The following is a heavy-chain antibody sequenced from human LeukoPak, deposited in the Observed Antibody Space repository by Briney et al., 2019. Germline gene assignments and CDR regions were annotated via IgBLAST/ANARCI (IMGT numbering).Heavy chain of an antibody. D-gene: IGHD2-2*01. CDR3: ARDSWDVVPAYYYYGMDV. J-gene: IGHJ6*02. V-gene: IGHV1-8*01. CDR1: GFTFTSYD. CDR2: MNPNNGNT. Sequence: ASVKVSCKASGFTFTSYDINWVRQASGQGLEWMGWMNPNNGNTGYAQKFQGRVIMTRDTSISTAYMELRDLRSEDTAVYYCARDSWDVVPAYYYYGMDVWGQGTTVTVSS.